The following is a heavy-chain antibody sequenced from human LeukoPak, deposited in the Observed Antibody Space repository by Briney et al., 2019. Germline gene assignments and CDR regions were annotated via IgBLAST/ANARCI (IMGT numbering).Heavy chain of an antibody. CDR2: IYHSGST. CDR3: ARDRIVGASRGFDY. CDR1: GYSISSGYY. Sequence: SETLSLTCTVSGYSISSGYYWGWIRQPPGKGLEWIGSIYHSGSTYYNPSLKSRVTISVDTSKNQFSLKLSSVTAADTAVYYCARDRIVGASRGFDYWGQGTLVTVSS. V-gene: IGHV4-38-2*02. J-gene: IGHJ4*02. D-gene: IGHD1-26*01.